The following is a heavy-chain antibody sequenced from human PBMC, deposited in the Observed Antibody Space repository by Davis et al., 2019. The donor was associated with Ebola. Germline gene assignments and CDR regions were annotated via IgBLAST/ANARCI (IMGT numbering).Heavy chain of an antibody. V-gene: IGHV4-34*01. CDR1: GGSFSGYY. Sequence: MPSETLSLTCAVYGGSFSGYYWSWIRQPPGKGLEWIGEINHSGSTNYNPSLKSRVTISVDPSKNQFSLKLSSVTAADMAVYYCARGGRNYFPYWGQGTLVTVSS. J-gene: IGHJ4*02. CDR2: INHSGST. CDR3: ARGGRNYFPY.